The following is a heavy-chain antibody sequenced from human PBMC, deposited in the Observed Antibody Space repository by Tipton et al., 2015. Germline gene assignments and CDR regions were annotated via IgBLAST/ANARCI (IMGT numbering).Heavy chain of an antibody. J-gene: IGHJ4*02. CDR2: IWSDGSIQ. Sequence: SLRLSCAASGFNFSTYGMHWVRQAPGKGLEWMAFIWSDGSIQYYRDSVEGRFTISRDNAKKSLYLQMNSLRDEDTAVYYCARSRGFDYWGQGTLVTVSS. CDR3: ARSRGFDY. CDR1: GFNFSTYG. V-gene: IGHV3-33*08. D-gene: IGHD3-10*01.